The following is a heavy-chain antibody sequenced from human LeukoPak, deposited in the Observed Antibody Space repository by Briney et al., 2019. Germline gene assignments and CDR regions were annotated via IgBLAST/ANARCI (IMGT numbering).Heavy chain of an antibody. CDR3: ARDRGDSSSPKNYYFDY. D-gene: IGHD6-6*01. V-gene: IGHV1-69*04. Sequence: ASVKVSCKASGGTFSSYAISWVRQAPGQGLEWMGRIIPILGIANYAQKFQGRVTITADKSTSTAYMELSGLRSGDTGVYYCARDRGDSSSPKNYYFDYWGQGTLVTVSS. CDR2: IIPILGIA. CDR1: GGTFSSYA. J-gene: IGHJ4*02.